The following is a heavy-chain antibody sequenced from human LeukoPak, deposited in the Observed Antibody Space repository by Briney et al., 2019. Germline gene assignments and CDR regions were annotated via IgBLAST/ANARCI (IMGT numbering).Heavy chain of an antibody. Sequence: GASLKISCKGLGYSFISYWNAWVRQRPGKGLEWMGIIYPGGSETRYDPSFQGQVTISADMSTSTAYLQWSSLRASDTAMYYCARASRDGYNQNFDHWGQGTLVTVSS. J-gene: IGHJ4*02. V-gene: IGHV5-51*01. CDR2: IYPGGSET. D-gene: IGHD5-24*01. CDR3: ARASRDGYNQNFDH. CDR1: GYSFISYW.